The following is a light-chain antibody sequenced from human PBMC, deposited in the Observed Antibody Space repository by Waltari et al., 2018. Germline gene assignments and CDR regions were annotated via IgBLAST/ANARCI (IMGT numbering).Light chain of an antibody. CDR2: GAS. CDR1: QSIGSK. Sequence: ETVVTQSPATLSVSPGERVTLSCRPSQSIGSKLAWYQQKPGQSPRLLIYGASIRATGIPARFSGSGSETEFTLTISSLQSEDFAVYYCQQYNNWPPGTFGQGTKVEI. J-gene: IGKJ1*01. V-gene: IGKV3-15*01. CDR3: QQYNNWPPGT.